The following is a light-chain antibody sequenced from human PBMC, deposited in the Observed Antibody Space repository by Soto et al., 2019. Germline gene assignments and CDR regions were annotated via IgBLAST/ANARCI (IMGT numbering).Light chain of an antibody. CDR2: STN. V-gene: IGLV8-61*01. CDR3: VLYMGSDIVV. CDR1: SGSVSTSYY. Sequence: QTVVTQEPSFSVSPGGTVTLTCGFTSGSVSTSYYPSWYQQSPGQAPRTLIYSTNTRSSGVPDRFSGSILGNKAALTITGAQADDESDYDCVLYMGSDIVVFGGGTKLTVL. J-gene: IGLJ3*02.